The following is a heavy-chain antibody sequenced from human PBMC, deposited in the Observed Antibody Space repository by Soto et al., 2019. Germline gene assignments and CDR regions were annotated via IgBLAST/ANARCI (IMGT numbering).Heavy chain of an antibody. CDR3: AKDLSYDSSGMNAFDI. V-gene: IGHV3-23*01. CDR2: ISGSGGST. CDR1: GFTFSSYA. D-gene: IGHD3-22*01. J-gene: IGHJ3*02. Sequence: EVQLLESGGGLVQPGGSLRLSCAASGFTFSSYAMSWVRQAPGKGLEWVSAISGSGGSTYYADSVKGRFTISRDNSKNTLYLQMNSLRAEDTAVYYCAKDLSYDSSGMNAFDIWGQGTMVTVSS.